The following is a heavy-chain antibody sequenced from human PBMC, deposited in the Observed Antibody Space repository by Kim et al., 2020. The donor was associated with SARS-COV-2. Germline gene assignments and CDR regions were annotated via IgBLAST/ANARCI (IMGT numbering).Heavy chain of an antibody. CDR2: INHSGST. Sequence: SETLSLTCAVYGGSFSGYYWSWIRQPPGKGLEWIGEINHSGSTNYNPSLKSRVTISVDTSKNQFSLKLSSVTAADTAVYYCARGFTFSSWYVGYHYYGMDVWGQGTTVTVSS. CDR3: ARGFTFSSWYVGYHYYGMDV. D-gene: IGHD6-13*01. V-gene: IGHV4-34*01. CDR1: GGSFSGYY. J-gene: IGHJ6*02.